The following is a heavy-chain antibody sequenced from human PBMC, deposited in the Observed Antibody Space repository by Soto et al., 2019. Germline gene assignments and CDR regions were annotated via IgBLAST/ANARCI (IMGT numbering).Heavy chain of an antibody. CDR3: SRVNDFWSGYYTSSFDY. Sequence: GGSLRLSCTASGFTFGGYAMSWVRQAPGKGLEWLGLIRSKAYGGTTEYAASVKGRFTISRDDSKSIAYLQMSSLKTEDTAVYYCSRVNDFWSGYYTSSFDYWGQGTPVTVSS. D-gene: IGHD3-3*01. CDR1: GFTFGGYA. CDR2: IRSKAYGGTT. V-gene: IGHV3-49*04. J-gene: IGHJ4*02.